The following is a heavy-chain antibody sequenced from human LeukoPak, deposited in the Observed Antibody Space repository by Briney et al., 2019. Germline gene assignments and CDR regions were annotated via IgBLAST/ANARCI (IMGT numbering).Heavy chain of an antibody. V-gene: IGHV3-7*01. CDR3: LSGYYLDY. J-gene: IGHJ4*02. Sequence: GGSLRLSCAASGLIFSDYWMGWVRQAPGKGLEWVANIKQDGSEKYYVDSVKGRFTISRDNAKNSLYLQMNSLRAEDTAVYYCLSGYYLDYWGQGTLVTVSS. CDR1: GLIFSDYW. D-gene: IGHD3-9*01. CDR2: IKQDGSEK.